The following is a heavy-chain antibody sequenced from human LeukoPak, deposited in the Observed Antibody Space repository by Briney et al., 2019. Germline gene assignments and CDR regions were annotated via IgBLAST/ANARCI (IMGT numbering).Heavy chain of an antibody. CDR2: IYPGDSDT. CDR3: ARHCDFLTGPTD. D-gene: IGHD3-9*01. Sequence: GESLKISCQGSGYRFTNHWIGWVRQMPGKGLEWMGIIYPGDSDTKYSPSFQGQVTISADKSISTAYLQWSSLKASDTAMYYCARHCDFLTGPTDWGQGTLVTVSS. J-gene: IGHJ4*02. CDR1: GYRFTNHW. V-gene: IGHV5-51*01.